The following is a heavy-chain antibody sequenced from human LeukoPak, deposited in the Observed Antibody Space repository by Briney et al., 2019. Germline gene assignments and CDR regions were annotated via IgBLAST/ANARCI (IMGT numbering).Heavy chain of an antibody. V-gene: IGHV3-23*01. Sequence: PGGSLRLSCAASGFTFSSYAMGWVRQAPGKGLEWVSIISGSGDNTYYADSMKGRFTISRDNSKNTLYLQMNSLRAEDTAVYYCAKAHSSSWYYFDYWGQGTLVTVSS. J-gene: IGHJ4*02. CDR2: ISGSGDNT. D-gene: IGHD6-13*01. CDR3: AKAHSSSWYYFDY. CDR1: GFTFSSYA.